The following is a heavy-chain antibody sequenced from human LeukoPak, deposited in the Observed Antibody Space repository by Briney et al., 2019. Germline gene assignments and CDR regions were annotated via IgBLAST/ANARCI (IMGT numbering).Heavy chain of an antibody. CDR2: IHTSWTT. J-gene: IGHJ5*02. V-gene: IGHV4-4*07. Sequence: SETLSLTCTVSGGSMSSYYWSFIRQPAGKGLEWIGRIHTSWTTYYNPSLKSRVTMSVDTSRNQFSLRLTSVTAANTAVYYCARGDYYDGGGRNWFDPWGQGTLVTVSS. CDR1: GGSMSSYY. CDR3: ARGDYYDGGGRNWFDP. D-gene: IGHD3-16*01.